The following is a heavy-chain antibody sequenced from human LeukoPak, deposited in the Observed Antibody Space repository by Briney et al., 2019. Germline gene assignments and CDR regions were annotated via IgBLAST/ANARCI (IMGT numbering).Heavy chain of an antibody. V-gene: IGHV4-59*01. CDR1: GGSISSYY. D-gene: IGHD2-15*01. CDR2: IYYSGST. J-gene: IGHJ4*02. CDR3: ATRSTGVAATFDS. Sequence: PSETLSLTCTVSGGSISSYYWSWIRQPPGKGLEWIGYIYYSGSTNYNPSLKSRVTISVDTSKNQFSLKLSSVTAADTAVYYCATRSTGVAATFDSWGQGALVTVSP.